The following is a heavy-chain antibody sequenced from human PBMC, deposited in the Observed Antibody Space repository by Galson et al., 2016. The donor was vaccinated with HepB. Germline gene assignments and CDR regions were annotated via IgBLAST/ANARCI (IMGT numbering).Heavy chain of an antibody. Sequence: SLRLSCAASGFTFSSYGMHWARQAPGKGLEWVAVISYDGSNKYYADSVKGRFTISRDNSKNTLYLQMNSLRAEDTAVYYCAKVRRLAYSYGMDVWGQGTTVTVSS. J-gene: IGHJ6*02. CDR3: AKVRRLAYSYGMDV. CDR1: GFTFSSYG. CDR2: ISYDGSNK. V-gene: IGHV3-30*18. D-gene: IGHD6-25*01.